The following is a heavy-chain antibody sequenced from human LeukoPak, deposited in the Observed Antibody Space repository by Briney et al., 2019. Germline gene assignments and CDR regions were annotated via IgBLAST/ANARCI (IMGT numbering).Heavy chain of an antibody. CDR2: IYHYGST. D-gene: IGHD2-2*02. CDR3: ARTTCDSTSCYTPTYNWFDP. J-gene: IGHJ5*02. Sequence: PSETLSLTCGVSGGPISRGGYSWSWIRQPPGKGLEWIGYIYHYGSTYYNPSLKSRVTISVDRSKNQFSLELSSVTAADTAVYYCARTTCDSTSCYTPTYNWFDPWGQGTLVTVSS. CDR1: GGPISRGGYS. V-gene: IGHV4-30-2*01.